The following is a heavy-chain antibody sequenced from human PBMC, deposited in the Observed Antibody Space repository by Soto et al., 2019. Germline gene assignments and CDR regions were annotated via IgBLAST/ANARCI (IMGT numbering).Heavy chain of an antibody. CDR3: ASAVYCSGGGCSPDP. Sequence: QVQLQESGPGLVKPSETLSLTCTVSGGSVSSGNYYWSWIRQPPGKGLEWIGFIYYTGSSSYNPHLESPVTRTLHKSNNHISLQLTSATAAVTGVYYGASAVYCSGGGCSPDPWGQGTLVTVSS. J-gene: IGHJ5*02. CDR2: IYYTGSS. CDR1: GGSVSSGNYY. D-gene: IGHD2-15*01. V-gene: IGHV4-61*03.